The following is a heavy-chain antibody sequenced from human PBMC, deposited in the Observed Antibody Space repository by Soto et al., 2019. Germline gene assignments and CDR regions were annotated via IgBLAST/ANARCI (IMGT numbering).Heavy chain of an antibody. CDR2: TYYRSKWYY. CDR3: ARDVSWLDY. V-gene: IGHV6-1*01. J-gene: IGHJ4*02. CDR1: GDSFSSNSAA. Sequence: SQTLSLTCAISGDSFSSNSAAWHWIRQSPSRGLEWLGRTYYRSKWYYEYAVSVKSRISINPDTSKNHFSLQLNSVTPEDSAVYYCARDVSWLDYWGQGTLVTVSS.